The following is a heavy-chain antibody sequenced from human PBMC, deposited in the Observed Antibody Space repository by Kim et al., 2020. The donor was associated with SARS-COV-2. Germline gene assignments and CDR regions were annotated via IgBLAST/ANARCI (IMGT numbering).Heavy chain of an antibody. V-gene: IGHV4-34*01. J-gene: IGHJ5*02. CDR2: INHSGST. CDR3: ARGTRAVAGTCWFDP. Sequence: SETLSLTCAVYGGSFSGYYWSWIRQPPGKGLEWIGEINHSGSTNYNPSLKSRVTISVDTSKNQFSLKLSSVTAADTAVYYCARGTRAVAGTCWFDPWRQG. D-gene: IGHD6-19*01. CDR1: GGSFSGYY.